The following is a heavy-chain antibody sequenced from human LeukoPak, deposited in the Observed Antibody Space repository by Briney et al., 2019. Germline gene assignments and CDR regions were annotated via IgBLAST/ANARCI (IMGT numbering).Heavy chain of an antibody. CDR1: GFTFSTYA. CDR3: ATSRVFDY. V-gene: IGHV3-23*01. CDR2: ITGSGGST. J-gene: IGHJ4*02. Sequence: GRSLRLSCAASGFTFSTYAMSWVRQAPGKGLEWVSSITGSGGSTYYADSVKGRFTISRDNAKKTLYLEMNSLRMEDTAIYYCATSRVFDYWGQGTLVTVSS.